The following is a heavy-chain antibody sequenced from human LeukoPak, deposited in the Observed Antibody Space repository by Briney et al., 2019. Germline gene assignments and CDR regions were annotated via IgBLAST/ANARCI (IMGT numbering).Heavy chain of an antibody. V-gene: IGHV5-51*01. CDR3: ARSLHCSSTSCYSDY. D-gene: IGHD2-2*02. J-gene: IGHJ4*02. CDR2: IYPGDSDT. CDR1: GYSFTSYW. Sequence: GESLKISCKGSGYSFTSYWIGWVRQMPGKGLEWMGIIYPGDSDTRYSPSFQGQVTISADKSISTAYLQWSSLKASGTAMYYCARSLHCSSTSCYSDYWGQGTLVTVSS.